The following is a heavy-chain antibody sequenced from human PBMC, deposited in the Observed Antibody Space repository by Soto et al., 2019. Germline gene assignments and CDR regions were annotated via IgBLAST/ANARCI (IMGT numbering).Heavy chain of an antibody. D-gene: IGHD2-15*01. CDR3: ARDQGYCSGGSCYVAGY. J-gene: IGHJ4*02. V-gene: IGHV3-74*01. CDR2: INSDGSST. CDR1: GFTFSSYW. Sequence: EVQLVESGGGLVQPGGSLRLSCAASGFTFSSYWMHWVRQAPGKGLVWVSRINSDGSSTGYADSEMGRFTISRDNAKNTLYLQMNSLRAEDTAVYYCARDQGYCSGGSCYVAGYWGQGTLVTVSS.